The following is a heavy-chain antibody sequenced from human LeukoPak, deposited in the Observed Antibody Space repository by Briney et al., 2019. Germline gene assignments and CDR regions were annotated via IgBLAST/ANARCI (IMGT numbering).Heavy chain of an antibody. J-gene: IGHJ4*02. CDR1: DYTFNTYG. V-gene: IGHV1-18*01. CDR2: ISARNGDT. D-gene: IGHD4-23*01. Sequence: GASVKVSCKTSDYTFNTYGINWVRQAPGKGLEWMGWISARNGDTVYAQKFQGRLTLTTDTSTSTAYMELRSLSSDDTAIYYCARGEETTVITPFIYWGQGTLVTVSS. CDR3: ARGEETTVITPFIY.